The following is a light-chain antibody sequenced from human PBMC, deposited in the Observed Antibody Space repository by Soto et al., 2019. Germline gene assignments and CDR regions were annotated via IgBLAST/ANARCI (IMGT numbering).Light chain of an antibody. CDR2: DAS. V-gene: IGKV3-11*01. J-gene: IGKJ3*01. CDR3: QQRSNWPLT. CDR1: QSVSSY. Sequence: EIVLTQSPATLSLSPGGRATLSCRASQSVSSYLAWYQHKPGQAPRLLIYDASNRAAGIPARFSGSGSGTDFTLTISSLEPEDFAVYYCQQRSNWPLTFGPGTKGDI.